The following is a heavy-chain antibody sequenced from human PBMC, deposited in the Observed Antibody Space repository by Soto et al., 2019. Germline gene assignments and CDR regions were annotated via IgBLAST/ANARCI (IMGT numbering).Heavy chain of an antibody. CDR1: GGTFSSYA. CDR3: AGHSSGAQGYYYGMDV. V-gene: IGHV1-69*12. D-gene: IGHD3-22*01. CDR2: IIAIFSTA. Sequence: QVQLVQSGAEVKKPGSSVKVSCKASGGTFSSYAISWVRQAPGQGLEWMGGIIAIFSTADYAQKFQGRVTITADESTSTAYMELSSLRSEDTAVYYCAGHSSGAQGYYYGMDVWGQGTTVTVSS. J-gene: IGHJ6*02.